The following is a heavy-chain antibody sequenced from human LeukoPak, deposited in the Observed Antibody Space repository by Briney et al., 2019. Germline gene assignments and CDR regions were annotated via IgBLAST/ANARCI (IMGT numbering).Heavy chain of an antibody. CDR1: GGSFSGYY. J-gene: IGHJ4*02. V-gene: IGHV4-34*01. CDR3: ARSPRRYYFDY. CDR2: INHSGST. Sequence: SETLSLTCAVYGGSFSGYYWSWIRQPPGKGLEWIGEINHSGSTNYNPSLKSRVTISVDTSKNQFSLKLSSVTAADTAVCYCARSPRRYYFDYWGQGTLVTVSS.